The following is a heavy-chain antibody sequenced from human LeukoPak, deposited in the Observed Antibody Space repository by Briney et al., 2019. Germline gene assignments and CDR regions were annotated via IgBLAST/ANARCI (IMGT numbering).Heavy chain of an antibody. V-gene: IGHV4-34*01. Sequence: PSETLSLTCAVYGGSFSGYYWSRIRQPPGKGLEWIGEINHSGSTNYNPSLKSRVTISVDTSKNQFSLKLSSVTAADTAVYYCARHPIDYGDYVRAFDIWGQGTMVAVSS. CDR2: INHSGST. D-gene: IGHD4-17*01. CDR1: GGSFSGYY. J-gene: IGHJ3*02. CDR3: ARHPIDYGDYVRAFDI.